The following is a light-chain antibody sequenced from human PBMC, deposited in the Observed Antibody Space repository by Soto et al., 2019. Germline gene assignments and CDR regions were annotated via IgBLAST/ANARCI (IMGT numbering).Light chain of an antibody. Sequence: DIQMTQSPTTLSASVGDTVTITCRASQRIRGWLAWYQQKPGKAPKLLIYDASSLKGGVQSRFSGSASGTDFTLSISSLQPYDFATYYCQQYKKNPFTFGARTKVAIK. CDR2: DAS. V-gene: IGKV1-5*01. CDR3: QQYKKNPFT. J-gene: IGKJ3*01. CDR1: QRIRGW.